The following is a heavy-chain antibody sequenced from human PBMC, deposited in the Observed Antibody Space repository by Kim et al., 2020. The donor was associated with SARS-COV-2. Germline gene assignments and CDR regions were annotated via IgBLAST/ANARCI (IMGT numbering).Heavy chain of an antibody. V-gene: IGHV3-33*01. CDR1: GFTFSSYG. CDR2: IWYDGSNK. CDR3: ARDISGSYWGGVDY. Sequence: GGSLRLSCAASGFTFSSYGMHWVRQAPGKGLEWVAVIWYDGSNKYYADSVKGRFTISRDNSKNTLYLQMNSLRAEDTAVYYCARDISGSYWGGVDYWGQGTLVTVSS. J-gene: IGHJ4*02. D-gene: IGHD1-26*01.